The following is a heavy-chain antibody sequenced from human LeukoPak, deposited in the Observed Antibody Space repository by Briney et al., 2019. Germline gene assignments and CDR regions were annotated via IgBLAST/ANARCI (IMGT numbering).Heavy chain of an antibody. CDR3: ARASTWNYYYYYMDV. D-gene: IGHD5/OR15-5a*01. J-gene: IGHJ6*03. CDR1: GYTFSSYD. CDR2: MNPNSGNT. V-gene: IGHV1-8*01. Sequence: ASVKVSCKTSGYTFSSYDINWVRQATGQGLEWMGWMNPNSGNTGYAQKFQGRVTMTRNTSISTAYMELSSLRSEDTAVYYCARASTWNYYYYYMDVWGKGTTVTISS.